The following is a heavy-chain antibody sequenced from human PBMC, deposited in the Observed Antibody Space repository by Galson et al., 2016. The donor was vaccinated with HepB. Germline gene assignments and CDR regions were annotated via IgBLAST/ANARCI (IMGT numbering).Heavy chain of an antibody. Sequence: QSGAEVTKPGESLKISCKGSGYSFTSYWIGWVRQMPGKGLEWMGIIYPGDSDTRYRPSFQGQVTISADKSISTAYLQRSSLKASDTAMYYCAIFTAGLYSPPDYWGQGTLVTVSS. CDR3: AIFTAGLYSPPDY. CDR2: IYPGDSDT. D-gene: IGHD2-8*01. CDR1: GYSFTSYW. V-gene: IGHV5-51*01. J-gene: IGHJ4*02.